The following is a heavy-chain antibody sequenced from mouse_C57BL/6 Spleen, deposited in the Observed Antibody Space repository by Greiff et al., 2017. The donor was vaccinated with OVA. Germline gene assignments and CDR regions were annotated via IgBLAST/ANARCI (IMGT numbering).Heavy chain of an antibody. CDR1: GYAFSSSW. CDR2: IYPGDGDT. J-gene: IGHJ2*01. D-gene: IGHD2-4*01. V-gene: IGHV1-82*01. Sequence: QVQLQQSGPELVKPGASVKISCKASGYAFSSSWMNWVKQRPGKGLEWIGRIYPGDGDTNYNGKFKGKATLTADKSSSTAYMQLSSLTSEDSAVYFCARSDDYDDGVDYWGQGTTLTVSS. CDR3: ARSDDYDDGVDY.